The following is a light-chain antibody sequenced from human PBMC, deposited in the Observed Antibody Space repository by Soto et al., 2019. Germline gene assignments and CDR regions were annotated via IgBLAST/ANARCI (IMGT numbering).Light chain of an antibody. CDR3: SSYTRSSALV. Sequence: QSALTQPASVSGSPGQSITISCTGTSSDDGGYKFVSWYQQHPGKAPKLILYDVSNRPSGVSNRFSGSKSGNTASLTISGLQDEEEDYYYCSSYTRSSALVFGGGTQLTVL. CDR2: DVS. J-gene: IGLJ2*01. V-gene: IGLV2-14*01. CDR1: SSDDGGYKF.